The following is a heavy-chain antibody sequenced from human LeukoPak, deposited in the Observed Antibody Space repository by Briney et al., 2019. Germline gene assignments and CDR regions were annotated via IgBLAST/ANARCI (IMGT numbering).Heavy chain of an antibody. J-gene: IGHJ6*02. Sequence: GASVNVSCKASGYTFTSYYMHWVRQAPGQGLEWMGIINPSGGSTSYAQKFQGRVTMTRDTSTSTVHMELSSLRSEDTAVYYCASTGGNSDYYYYGMDVWGQGTTVTVSS. CDR1: GYTFTSYY. CDR3: ASTGGNSDYYYYGMDV. V-gene: IGHV1-46*01. D-gene: IGHD4-23*01. CDR2: INPSGGST.